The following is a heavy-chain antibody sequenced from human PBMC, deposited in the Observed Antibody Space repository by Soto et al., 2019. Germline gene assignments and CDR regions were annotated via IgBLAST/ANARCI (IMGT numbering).Heavy chain of an antibody. CDR3: ARGHSNPSYYYYYMDV. Sequence: SGGSLRLSCAASGFTFSSYGMHWVRQAPGKGLEWVAVIWYDGSNKYYADSVKGRFTISRDNSKNTLYLQMNSLRAEDTAVYYCARGHSNPSYYYYYMDVWGKGTTVTVSS. D-gene: IGHD4-4*01. V-gene: IGHV3-33*01. CDR2: IWYDGSNK. CDR1: GFTFSSYG. J-gene: IGHJ6*03.